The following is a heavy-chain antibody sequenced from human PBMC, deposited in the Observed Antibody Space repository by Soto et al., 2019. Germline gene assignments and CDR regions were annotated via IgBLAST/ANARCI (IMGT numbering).Heavy chain of an antibody. CDR3: ARNEVVAARRKHFDY. D-gene: IGHD6-6*01. CDR2: IYHSGST. J-gene: IGHJ4*02. V-gene: IGHV4-4*02. Sequence: PSETLSLTCAVSGGSISSSNWWSWVRQPPGKGLEWIGEIYHSGSTNYNPSLKSRVTISVDKSKNQFSLKLSSVTAADTAVYYCARNEVVAARRKHFDYWGQGTLVTVSS. CDR1: GGSISSSNW.